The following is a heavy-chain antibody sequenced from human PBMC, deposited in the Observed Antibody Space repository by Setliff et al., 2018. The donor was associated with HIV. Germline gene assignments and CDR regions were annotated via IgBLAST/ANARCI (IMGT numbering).Heavy chain of an antibody. J-gene: IGHJ4*02. CDR3: AKTQTVITVYGPFDS. CDR2: ISGSGGST. Sequence: GGSLRLSCAASGFILSSYVMSWVRQAPGKGLEWVSGISGSGGSTYYADSVKGRFTISRDNSKNMLYLQMNSLRAEDTAVYYCAKTQTVITVYGPFDSWGQGTPVTVS. V-gene: IGHV3-23*01. CDR1: GFILSSYV. D-gene: IGHD4-4*01.